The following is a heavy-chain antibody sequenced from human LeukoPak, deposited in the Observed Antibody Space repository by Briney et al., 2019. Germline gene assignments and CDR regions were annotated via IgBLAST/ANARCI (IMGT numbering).Heavy chain of an antibody. CDR1: GGSFSGYH. J-gene: IGHJ4*02. D-gene: IGHD4-23*01. Sequence: SETLSLTCAVYGGSFSGYHWNWIRQSPEKGLEWIGEINDRGHTNYDPSLKNRVTISVETSKTQFSLKLSSLTAADTAVYYCARDPTTVVTTPYYFDFWGQGTLVTVSS. CDR3: ARDPTTVVTTPYYFDF. V-gene: IGHV4-34*01. CDR2: INDRGHT.